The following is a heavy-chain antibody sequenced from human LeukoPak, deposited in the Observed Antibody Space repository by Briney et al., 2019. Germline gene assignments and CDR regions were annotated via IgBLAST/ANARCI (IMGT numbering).Heavy chain of an antibody. D-gene: IGHD5-18*01. CDR3: ARTRLWPTGTFDY. J-gene: IGHJ4*02. CDR2: INHSGST. V-gene: IGHV4-34*01. Sequence: SETLSLTCAVYGGSFSGYYWSWIRQPPGKGLEWIGEINHSGSTNYNPSLKSRVTISLDTPKNQFSLKLTSVTAADTAVYYCARTRLWPTGTFDYWGQGTLVTVSS. CDR1: GGSFSGYY.